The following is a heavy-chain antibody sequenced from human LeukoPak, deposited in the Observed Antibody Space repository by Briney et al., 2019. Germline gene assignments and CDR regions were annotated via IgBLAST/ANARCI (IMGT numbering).Heavy chain of an antibody. Sequence: PSETLSLTCAVYGGSFSGYYWSWIRQPPGKGLEWIGEINHSGSTNYNPSLKSRVTISVDTPKNQFSLKLSSVTAADTAVYYCAREGDMVRGGQWYYYYYYMDVWGKGTTVTASS. D-gene: IGHD3-10*01. CDR1: GGSFSGYY. CDR2: INHSGST. J-gene: IGHJ6*03. CDR3: AREGDMVRGGQWYYYYYYMDV. V-gene: IGHV4-34*01.